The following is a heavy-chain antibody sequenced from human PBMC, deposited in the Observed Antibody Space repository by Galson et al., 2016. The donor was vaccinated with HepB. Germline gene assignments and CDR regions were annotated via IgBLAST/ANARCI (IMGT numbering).Heavy chain of an antibody. CDR3: AKDEFLEGDYYDYGMDV. Sequence: SLRLSCAVSAGTFKNYAMNWVRQAPGKGLEWVAAISGSGGRTSYEDSVKGRFTISRDSSKNTLYLQMSSLRAEDTAVYYCAKDEFLEGDYYDYGMDVWGQGTTVTVSS. CDR2: ISGSGGRT. V-gene: IGHV3-23*01. CDR1: AGTFKNYA. J-gene: IGHJ6*02. D-gene: IGHD3-3*01.